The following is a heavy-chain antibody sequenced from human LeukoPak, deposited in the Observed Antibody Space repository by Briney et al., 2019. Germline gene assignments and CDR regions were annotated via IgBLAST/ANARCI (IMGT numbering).Heavy chain of an antibody. D-gene: IGHD3-22*01. V-gene: IGHV4-59*01. J-gene: IGHJ6*03. CDR3: AGMYYYDSSGWYYYMDV. CDR2: IYYSGST. CDR1: GGSISSYY. Sequence: SETLSLTCTVSGGSISSYYWSWIRQPPGKGLEWIGYIYYSGSTNYNPSLKSRVTISVDTSKNQFSPKLSSVTAADTAVYYCAGMYYYDSSGWYYYMDVWGKGTTVTVSS.